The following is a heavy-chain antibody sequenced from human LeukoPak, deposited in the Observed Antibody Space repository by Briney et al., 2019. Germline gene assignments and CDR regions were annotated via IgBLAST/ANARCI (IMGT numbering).Heavy chain of an antibody. CDR3: ARPYYYDSRIDP. V-gene: IGHV4-30-4*01. CDR1: GGSISSGDYY. D-gene: IGHD3-22*01. Sequence: SETLSVTCTVSGGSISSGDYYWSWIRQPPGKGLEWIAYMYYSGSTYYNPSLKSRVTMSAGTSKNQLSLKLSSVTAADTAVYYCARPYYYDSRIDPWGQGILVTVSS. CDR2: MYYSGST. J-gene: IGHJ5*02.